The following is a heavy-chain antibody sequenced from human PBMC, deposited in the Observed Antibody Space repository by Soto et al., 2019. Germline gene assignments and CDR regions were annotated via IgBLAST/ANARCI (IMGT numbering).Heavy chain of an antibody. J-gene: IGHJ6*02. CDR1: GFTFSSYW. D-gene: IGHD6-6*01. CDR2: IKQDGSEK. V-gene: IGHV3-7*01. CDR3: ARWDSSSLPYYYYGMDV. Sequence: GVSLRLSCAASGFTFSSYWMSWVRQAPGKGLEWVANIKQDGSEKYYVDSVKGRFTISRDNAKNSLYLQMNSLRAEDTAVYYCARWDSSSLPYYYYGMDVWGQGTTVTVSS.